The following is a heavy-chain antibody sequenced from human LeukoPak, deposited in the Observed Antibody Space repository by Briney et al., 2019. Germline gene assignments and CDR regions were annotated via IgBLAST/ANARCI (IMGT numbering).Heavy chain of an antibody. CDR2: ISSSSSYT. CDR3: ARELSRAVAGTPQDY. J-gene: IGHJ4*02. V-gene: IGHV3-11*06. D-gene: IGHD6-19*01. CDR1: GFTFSDYY. Sequence: GGSLRLSCAASGFTFSDYYMSWIRQAPGKGLEWVSYISSSSSYTNYADSVKGRFTISRDNAKNTLYLQMNSLRAEDTAVYYCARELSRAVAGTPQDYWGQGTLVTVSS.